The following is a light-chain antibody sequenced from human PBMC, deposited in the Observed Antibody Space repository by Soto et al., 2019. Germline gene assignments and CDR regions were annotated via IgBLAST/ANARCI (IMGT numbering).Light chain of an antibody. Sequence: EIVLTQSPATVSLSPGERVTLSCRASQYVNIYLAWYQQKPGQAPRLLIYDASNRATGVPARFSGSGSGTDLTLTISSLESEDFAVYYCQQRANWPLTFGGGTKVDIK. V-gene: IGKV3-11*01. CDR1: QYVNIY. CDR2: DAS. J-gene: IGKJ4*01. CDR3: QQRANWPLT.